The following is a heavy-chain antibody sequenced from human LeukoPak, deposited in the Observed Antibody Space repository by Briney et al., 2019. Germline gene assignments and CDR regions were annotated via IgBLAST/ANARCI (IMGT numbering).Heavy chain of an antibody. Sequence: NPSETLSLTCAVYGVSFSGYYWSWIRQPPGKGLEWTGEINHSGSTNYNPSLKSRVTISVDTSKNQFSLKLSSVTAADTAVYYCARGFYLGYCSGGSCYVWFDPWGQGTLVTVSS. CDR1: GVSFSGYY. CDR2: INHSGST. D-gene: IGHD2-15*01. V-gene: IGHV4-34*01. J-gene: IGHJ5*02. CDR3: ARGFYLGYCSGGSCYVWFDP.